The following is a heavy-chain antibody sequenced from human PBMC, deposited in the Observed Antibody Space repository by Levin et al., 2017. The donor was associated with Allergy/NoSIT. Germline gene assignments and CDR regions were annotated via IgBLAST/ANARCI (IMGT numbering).Heavy chain of an antibody. Sequence: SCAASGFNVSSNYMTWIRQASGKGLEYVSVIYSGGSTYYADSVKGRFTISRDISRNTLYLQMNSLRAEDTAVYYCASGKNDYGDPTLDYWGQGSLVTVS. V-gene: IGHV3-66*01. J-gene: IGHJ4*02. CDR1: GFNVSSNY. CDR2: IYSGGST. D-gene: IGHD4-17*01. CDR3: ASGKNDYGDPTLDY.